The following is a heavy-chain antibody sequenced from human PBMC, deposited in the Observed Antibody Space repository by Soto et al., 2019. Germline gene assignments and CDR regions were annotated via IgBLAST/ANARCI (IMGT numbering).Heavy chain of an antibody. J-gene: IGHJ4*02. V-gene: IGHV2-5*02. Sequence: QITLKESGPTLVRPPQTLTLTCTFSGFSLTSGVGVGWIRQPPGKALEWLALIYWDDDKRCSPSLKNRLTITKDTSKNQVVLTMTNVGTVDTATYFCAHIDPEIVTVGGHGGFDYWGQGTLVTVSS. CDR3: AHIDPEIVTVGGHGGFDY. CDR2: IYWDDDK. D-gene: IGHD5-12*01. CDR1: GFSLTSGVG.